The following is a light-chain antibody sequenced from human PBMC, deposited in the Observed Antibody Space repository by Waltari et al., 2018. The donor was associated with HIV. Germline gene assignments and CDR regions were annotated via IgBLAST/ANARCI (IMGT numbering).Light chain of an antibody. Sequence: DIQMTQSPYSVSASVGDRVTITCRTSQTISNHLNWYQHKPGKAPKLLIYAASNLQSGVPSRFSGSGSGTDFTLTITSLQPEDFTTYYCQHSRTFGQGTKVEV. V-gene: IGKV1-39*01. CDR1: QTISNH. CDR3: QHSRT. J-gene: IGKJ1*01. CDR2: AAS.